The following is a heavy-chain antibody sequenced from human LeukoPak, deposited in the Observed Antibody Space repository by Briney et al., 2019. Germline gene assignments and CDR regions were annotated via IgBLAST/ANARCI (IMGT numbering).Heavy chain of an antibody. D-gene: IGHD4-17*01. CDR1: GASINNKY. CDR2: IYYSGST. Sequence: SETLSLTCTVSGASINNKYWSWIRQPPGKGLEWIGYIYYSGSTNYNPSLKSRVTMSVDTSMNQFSLKVSSLTAADTAVYYCARVGYGPYFDYWGQGTLVTVSS. J-gene: IGHJ4*02. V-gene: IGHV4-59*01. CDR3: ARVGYGPYFDY.